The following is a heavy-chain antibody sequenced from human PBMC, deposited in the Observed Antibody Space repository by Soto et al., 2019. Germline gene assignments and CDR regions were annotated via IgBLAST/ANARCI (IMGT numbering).Heavy chain of an antibody. Sequence: SETLSLTCTVSGDSISSYYWSWIRQPPGKGLEWIGNIYYSGSTNYNPSLKSRVTISVDTSKNRFSLKLSSVTAADTAVYYCARRYGSGFDYWGQGTLVTVSS. V-gene: IGHV4-59*12. CDR3: ARRYGSGFDY. CDR2: IYYSGST. D-gene: IGHD3-10*01. J-gene: IGHJ4*02. CDR1: GDSISSYY.